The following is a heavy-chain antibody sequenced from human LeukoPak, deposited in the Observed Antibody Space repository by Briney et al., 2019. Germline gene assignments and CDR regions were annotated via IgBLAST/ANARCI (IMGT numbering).Heavy chain of an antibody. CDR2: IKTKADSYAT. CDR3: AKGGYYDFWSGYYTSFDY. D-gene: IGHD3-3*01. Sequence: GGSLRLSCAASGFTFSGSAMHWVRLASGRGLEWVGRIKTKADSYATAYAASVKGRFTISRDDSKNMAYLQMNSLRAEDTAVYYCAKGGYYDFWSGYYTSFDYWGQGTLVTVSS. V-gene: IGHV3-73*01. CDR1: GFTFSGSA. J-gene: IGHJ4*02.